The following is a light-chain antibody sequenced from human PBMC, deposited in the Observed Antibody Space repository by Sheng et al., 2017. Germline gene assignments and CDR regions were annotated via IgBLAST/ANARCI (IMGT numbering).Light chain of an antibody. CDR2: DAS. CDR1: QSVSSS. J-gene: IGKJ2*01. Sequence: EIVLTQSPATLSLSPGERATLSCRASQSVSSSLAWYQQKPGQAPRLLIYDASNRAPGIPARFSGSGSGTGFTLTISRLEPEDFAVYYCQQYGSSPYTFAQGTKLEIK. V-gene: IGKV3-11*01. CDR3: QQYGSSPYT.